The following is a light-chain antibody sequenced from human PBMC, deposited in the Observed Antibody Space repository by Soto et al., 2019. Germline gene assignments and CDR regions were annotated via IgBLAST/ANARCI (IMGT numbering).Light chain of an antibody. CDR1: GSDVGGYNY. CDR3: SSYTSASTPLV. V-gene: IGLV2-14*01. J-gene: IGLJ2*01. CDR2: DVS. Sequence: QSVLTQPASVSGSPGQSITISCTGTGSDVGGYNYVSWYHQHPGKAPKVMISDVSNRPSGVSNRFSGSKSGNTASLTISGIQAEDEADYYCSSYTSASTPLVFGGGTKLTVL.